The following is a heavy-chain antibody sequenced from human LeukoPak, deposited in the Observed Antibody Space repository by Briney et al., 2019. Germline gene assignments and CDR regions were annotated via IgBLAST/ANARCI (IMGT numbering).Heavy chain of an antibody. D-gene: IGHD2-2*01. J-gene: IGHJ6*02. CDR2: INHSGST. Sequence: KPSETLSLTCAVYGGSFSGYYWSWIRQPPGKGLEWIGEINHSGSTNYNPSLKSRVIISVDTSKNQFSLKLSSVTAADTAVYYCAGGWGQLLYYYYYGMDVWGQGTTVTVSS. CDR1: GGSFSGYY. CDR3: AGGWGQLLYYYYYGMDV. V-gene: IGHV4-34*01.